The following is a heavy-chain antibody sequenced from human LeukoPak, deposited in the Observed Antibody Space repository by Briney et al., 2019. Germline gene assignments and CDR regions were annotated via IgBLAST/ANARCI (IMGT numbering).Heavy chain of an antibody. CDR1: GGSFSGYY. J-gene: IGHJ5*02. CDR3: ARRTHCSSTNYYPGSWFDP. CDR2: INHSGST. Sequence: SETLSLTCAVYGGSFSGYYWSWIRQPPGKGLEWIGEINHSGSTNYNPSLKSRVTISVDTSKNQFSLKLSSVTAADTAVYYCARRTHCSSTNYYPGSWFDPWGQGTLVTVSS. V-gene: IGHV4-34*01. D-gene: IGHD2-2*01.